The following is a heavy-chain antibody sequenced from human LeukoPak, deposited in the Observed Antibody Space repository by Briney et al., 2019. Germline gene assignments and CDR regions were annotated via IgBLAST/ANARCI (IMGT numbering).Heavy chain of an antibody. V-gene: IGHV3-53*01. CDR3: ARGPYCSGGSCYRGLDY. J-gene: IGHJ4*02. Sequence: PGGSLRLSCAASGFTVSSNYMSWVRQAPGKGLDWVSVIYSGGSTYYADSVKGRFTISRDDSKNTLYLQMNSLRAEDTAVYYCARGPYCSGGSCYRGLDYWGQGTLVTVSS. CDR2: IYSGGST. D-gene: IGHD2-15*01. CDR1: GFTVSSNY.